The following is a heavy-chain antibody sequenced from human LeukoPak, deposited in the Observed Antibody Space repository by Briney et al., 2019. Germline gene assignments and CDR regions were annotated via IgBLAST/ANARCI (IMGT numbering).Heavy chain of an antibody. J-gene: IGHJ6*02. V-gene: IGHV4-59*01. Sequence: PSETLFLTCTVSGGSISSYYWSWIRQPPGKGLEWIGYIYYSGSTNFNPSLKSRVTISVDTSKNQFSLKLSSVTAADTAVYYCARGSTVYYYGMDVWGQGTTVTVSS. D-gene: IGHD2-2*01. CDR3: ARGSTVYYYGMDV. CDR1: GGSISSYY. CDR2: IYYSGST.